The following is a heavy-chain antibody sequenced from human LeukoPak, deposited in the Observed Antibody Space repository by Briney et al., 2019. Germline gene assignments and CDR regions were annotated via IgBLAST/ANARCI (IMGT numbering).Heavy chain of an antibody. J-gene: IGHJ5*02. CDR1: GYTFTSYY. CDR2: INPSSGSR. Sequence: ASVKVSFKASGYTFTSYYMHWVRQAPGQGLEWMGTINPSSGSRSYAQKFQGRVTMTRDTSTNIVYMELSSLRSEDTAVYFCARDACSSTICQAGGNWFDPWGQGTLVIVS. CDR3: ARDACSSTICQAGGNWFDP. D-gene: IGHD2-2*01. V-gene: IGHV1-46*01.